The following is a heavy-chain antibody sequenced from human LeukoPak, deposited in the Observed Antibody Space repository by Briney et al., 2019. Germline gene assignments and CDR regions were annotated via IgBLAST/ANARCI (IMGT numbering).Heavy chain of an antibody. J-gene: IGHJ4*02. V-gene: IGHV3-23*01. Sequence: PGGSLRLSCAASGFIFSSYAMSWVRQAPGKGLEWVSAISNSGGSTYYADSVKGRFTISRDNSKNTLYLQMNSLRAEDTAVYYCAARSRSGGIVGATGYWGQGTLVTVSS. CDR3: AARSRSGGIVGATGY. D-gene: IGHD1-26*01. CDR1: GFIFSSYA. CDR2: ISNSGGST.